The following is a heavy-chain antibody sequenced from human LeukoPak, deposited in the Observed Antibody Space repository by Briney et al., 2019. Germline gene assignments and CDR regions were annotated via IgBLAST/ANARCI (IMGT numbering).Heavy chain of an antibody. J-gene: IGHJ4*02. CDR2: LYIGRST. CDR3: ARESRVFIGDGYYLDS. Sequence: SEPPSLTCTVPGASISNYYWTWIRQPAGKGLEWIGRLYIGRSTDYNPSLKSRVTMSVDTSNNQFSLKVTSVTAADTAIYYCARESRVFIGDGYYLDSWGPGTLVTVSP. D-gene: IGHD3-3*01. V-gene: IGHV4-4*07. CDR1: GASISNYY.